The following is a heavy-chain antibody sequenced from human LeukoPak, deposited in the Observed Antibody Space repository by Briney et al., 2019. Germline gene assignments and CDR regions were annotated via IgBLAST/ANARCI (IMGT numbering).Heavy chain of an antibody. Sequence: SETLSLTCTVSGGSISSSSYYWGWIRQPPGKGLEWIGTIYYSGTTYYNPSLKSRVTISVDTSKNQFSLKLSSVTAADTAVYYCARDGTSSVKTFYWFFDLWGRGTLVSVSS. CDR3: ARDGTSSVKTFYWFFDL. J-gene: IGHJ2*01. CDR1: GGSISSSSYY. D-gene: IGHD4-17*01. CDR2: IYYSGTT. V-gene: IGHV4-39*07.